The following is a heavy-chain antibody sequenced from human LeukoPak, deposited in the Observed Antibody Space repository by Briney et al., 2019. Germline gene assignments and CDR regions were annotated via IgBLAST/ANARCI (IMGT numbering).Heavy chain of an antibody. Sequence: GGSLRLSCAASGFTFSYYEMNWVRQAPGKGQEWVSGVSDSGGTTYYADSVKGRFTISRDNSKNTLYLQMNSLRAEDTAVYYCAKSKAAVGGVFDIWGQGTMVTVSS. CDR3: AKSKAAVGGVFDI. CDR1: GFTFSYYE. J-gene: IGHJ3*02. CDR2: VSDSGGTT. D-gene: IGHD6-13*01. V-gene: IGHV3-23*01.